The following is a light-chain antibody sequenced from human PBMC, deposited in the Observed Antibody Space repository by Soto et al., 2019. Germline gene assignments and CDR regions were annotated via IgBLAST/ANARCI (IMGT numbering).Light chain of an antibody. CDR1: QSVSSSY. V-gene: IGKV3-20*01. CDR3: HQYGSSPPYT. CDR2: GAS. J-gene: IGKJ2*01. Sequence: EIVLTQSPGTLSLSPGERATLSCRASQSVSSSYLAWYQQKPGQAPRLLIYGASSRATGIPDRFSGSGSGTAYTLPISRRQPEDDAVYYCHQYGSSPPYTFGQGTKLEIK.